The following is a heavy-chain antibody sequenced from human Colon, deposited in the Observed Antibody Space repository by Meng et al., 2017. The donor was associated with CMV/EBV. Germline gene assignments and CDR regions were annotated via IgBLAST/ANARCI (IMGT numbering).Heavy chain of an antibody. CDR1: GFSISRDY. V-gene: IGHV3-23*01. J-gene: IGHJ4*02. D-gene: IGHD1-26*01. CDR2: ISGSGGST. CDR3: ARHSGSYKNDY. Sequence: GGSLRLSCSVSGFSISRDYYWGWVRQPPGKEPEWVSGISGSGGSTYYADSVKGRFTISRDSAKNTLYLQMNSLRAEDTAVYYCARHSGSYKNDYWGQGTLVTVSS.